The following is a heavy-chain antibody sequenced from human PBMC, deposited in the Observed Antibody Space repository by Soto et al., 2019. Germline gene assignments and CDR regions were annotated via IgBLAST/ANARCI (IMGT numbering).Heavy chain of an antibody. D-gene: IGHD6-6*01. CDR2: IYYSGST. CDR1: GGSISSSSYY. CDR3: ARGSDGFRLAAPYYFDY. Sequence: SETLSLTCTVSGGSISSSSYYWGWIRQPPGKGLEWIGSIYYSGSTYYNPSLKSRATISVDTSKNQFSLKLSSVTAADTAVYYCARGSDGFRLAAPYYFDYWGQGTLVTVSS. V-gene: IGHV4-39*01. J-gene: IGHJ4*02.